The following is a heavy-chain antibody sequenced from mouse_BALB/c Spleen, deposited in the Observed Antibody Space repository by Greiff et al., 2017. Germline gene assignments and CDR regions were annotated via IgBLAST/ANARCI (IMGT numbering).Heavy chain of an antibody. V-gene: IGHV2-6-7*01. CDR1: GFSLTGYG. D-gene: IGHD4-1*01. J-gene: IGHJ4*01. CDR2: IWGDGST. CDR3: AREANWYYYAMDY. Sequence: VQLQESGPGLVAPSQSLSITCTVSGFSLTGYGVNWVRQPPGKGLEWLGMIWGDGSTDYNSALKSRLSISKDNSKSQVFLKMNSLQTDDTARYYCAREANWYYYAMDYWGQGTSVTVSS.